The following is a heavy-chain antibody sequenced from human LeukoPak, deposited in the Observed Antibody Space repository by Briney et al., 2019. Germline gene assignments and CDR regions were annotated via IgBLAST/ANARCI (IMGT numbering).Heavy chain of an antibody. CDR2: IYHSGST. Sequence: PSQTLSLTCAVSGGSISSGGYSWSWIRQPPGKGLEWIGYIYHSGSTYYNPSLKSRVTISVDRSKNQFSLKLSSVTAADTAVYYCAGGDPGRRWLQSSFDYWGQGTLVTVSP. D-gene: IGHD5-24*01. CDR1: GGSISSGGYS. CDR3: AGGDPGRRWLQSSFDY. V-gene: IGHV4-30-2*01. J-gene: IGHJ4*02.